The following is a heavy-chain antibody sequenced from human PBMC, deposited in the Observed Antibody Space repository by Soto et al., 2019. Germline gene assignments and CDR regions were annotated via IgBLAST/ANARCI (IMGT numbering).Heavy chain of an antibody. D-gene: IGHD4-17*01. CDR3: ARDPIDNGDYLDY. V-gene: IGHV3-33*01. CDR2: IWYDGSNK. CDR1: GFTFSSYG. Sequence: QVQLVESGGGVVQPGRSLRLSCAASGFTFSSYGMHWVRQAPGKGLEWVAVIWYDGSNKYYADSVKGRFTISRDKSKNTLYLQMNSLRAEDTAVYYGARDPIDNGDYLDYWGQGTLVTVSS. J-gene: IGHJ4*02.